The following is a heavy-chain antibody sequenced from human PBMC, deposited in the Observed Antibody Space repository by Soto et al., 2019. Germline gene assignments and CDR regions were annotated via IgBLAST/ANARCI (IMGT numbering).Heavy chain of an antibody. J-gene: IGHJ3*02. D-gene: IGHD3-10*01. CDR3: ARRYGGAFDI. Sequence: QVQLQESGPGLVKPSETLSLNCTVSGGSIGSYYWSWIRQPPGKGLEWIGHIYYSGSTNYNPSLKSRVTISVDTSKNQFSLKLSSVTAADTAVYYCARRYGGAFDIWGQGTMVTVSS. CDR2: IYYSGST. CDR1: GGSIGSYY. V-gene: IGHV4-59*08.